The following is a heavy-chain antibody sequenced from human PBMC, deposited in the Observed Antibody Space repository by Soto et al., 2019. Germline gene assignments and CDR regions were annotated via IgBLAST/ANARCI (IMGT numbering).Heavy chain of an antibody. D-gene: IGHD2-15*01. CDR2: ISGSGGST. Sequence: EVQLLESGGGLVQPGGSLRLSCAASGFTFSSYAMSWVRQAPGKGLEWVSAISGSGGSTYYADSVKGRFTISRDNSKNTRERQMNSRRAEDTAVYYCAKGDKIVVVVAATQGGFDYWGQGTLVTVSS. CDR1: GFTFSSYA. CDR3: AKGDKIVVVVAATQGGFDY. V-gene: IGHV3-23*01. J-gene: IGHJ4*02.